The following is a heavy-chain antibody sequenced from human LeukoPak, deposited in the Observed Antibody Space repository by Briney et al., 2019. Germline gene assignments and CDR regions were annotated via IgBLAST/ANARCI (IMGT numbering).Heavy chain of an antibody. CDR2: INPNSGAT. J-gene: IGHJ5*02. CDR3: ARTSGWFDP. V-gene: IGHV1-2*02. CDR1: GHTFTGYY. Sequence: ASVKVSCKASGHTFTGYYMHWVRQAPGQGLEWMGWINPNSGATNYAQKFQGRVTITRDTSISTAYMELTRLRYDDTAVYYCARTSGWFDPWGQGSLVTVSS. D-gene: IGHD6-19*01.